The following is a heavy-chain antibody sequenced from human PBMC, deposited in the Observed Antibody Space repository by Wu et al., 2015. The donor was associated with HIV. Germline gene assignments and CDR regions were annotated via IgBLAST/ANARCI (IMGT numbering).Heavy chain of an antibody. CDR2: MNPNSGST. D-gene: IGHD6-19*01. CDR1: GYTFTSYD. V-gene: IGHV1-8*01. CDR3: ASWFGASIVLAGYRYFDL. J-gene: IGHJ2*01. Sequence: QVQLAQSGAEVKKPGASVKVSCKASGYTFTSYDINWVRQATGQGLEWMGWMNPNSGSTGYAQKFQGRFTITRNTSVSTAYMELSSLRSEDTAVYYCASWFGASIVLAGYRYFDLWGLAPWSLSPQ.